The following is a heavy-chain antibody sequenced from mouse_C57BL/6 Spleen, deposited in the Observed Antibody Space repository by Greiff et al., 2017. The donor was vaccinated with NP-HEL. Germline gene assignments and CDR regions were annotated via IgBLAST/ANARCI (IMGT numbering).Heavy chain of an antibody. J-gene: IGHJ2*01. Sequence: EVQGVESGGGLVKPGGSLKLSCAASGFTFSSYAMSWVRQTPEKRLEWVATISDGGSYTYYPDNVKGRFTISRDNAKNNLYLQMSDLKSEDTAMCYCARGVDDCDGGRFDYWGQGTTLTVSS. CDR2: ISDGGSYT. V-gene: IGHV5-4*01. CDR1: GFTFSSYA. CDR3: ARGVDDCDGGRFDY. D-gene: IGHD2-4*01.